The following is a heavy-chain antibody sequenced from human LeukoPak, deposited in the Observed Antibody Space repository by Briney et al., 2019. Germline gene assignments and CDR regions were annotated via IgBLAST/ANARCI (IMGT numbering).Heavy chain of an antibody. J-gene: IGHJ4*02. Sequence: GGSLRLSCAASGFTFSSYAMSWVRQAPGKGLEWVSAISGSGGSTYYADSVNGRFTISRDNSKNTLYLQMNSLRAEDTAVYYCAKPLHYDSSPHGGYWGQGTLVTVSS. CDR1: GFTFSSYA. D-gene: IGHD3-22*01. CDR2: ISGSGGST. CDR3: AKPLHYDSSPHGGY. V-gene: IGHV3-23*01.